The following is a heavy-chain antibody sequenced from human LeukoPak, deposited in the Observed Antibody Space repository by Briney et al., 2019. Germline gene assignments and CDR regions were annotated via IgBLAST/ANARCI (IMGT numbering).Heavy chain of an antibody. CDR1: ETTLSSYA. D-gene: IGHD3-10*01. CDR2: IGGRGGST. Sequence: PGGPLRPPSAASETTLSSYALSWVRKAPGKGLKWFSAIGGRGGSTYYADSVKGRFTISRDNSKNTLYLQMSSLRAEDTAVYYCAKDASLLWFGELFGYYFDYWGQGTLVTVSS. V-gene: IGHV3-23*01. J-gene: IGHJ4*02. CDR3: AKDASLLWFGELFGYYFDY.